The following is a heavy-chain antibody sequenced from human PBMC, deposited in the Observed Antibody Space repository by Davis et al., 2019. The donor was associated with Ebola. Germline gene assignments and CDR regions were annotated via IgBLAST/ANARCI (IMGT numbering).Heavy chain of an antibody. J-gene: IGHJ4*02. Sequence: GESLKISCAASGFTFSSYAMTWVRQAPGKGLEWVSSISSSSSYIYYADSVKGRFTISRDNAKNSLYLQMNSLRADDTALYYCAKPYLYGVDYWGQGTLVTVSS. CDR2: ISSSSSYI. V-gene: IGHV3-21*01. CDR1: GFTFSSYA. D-gene: IGHD3-16*01. CDR3: AKPYLYGVDY.